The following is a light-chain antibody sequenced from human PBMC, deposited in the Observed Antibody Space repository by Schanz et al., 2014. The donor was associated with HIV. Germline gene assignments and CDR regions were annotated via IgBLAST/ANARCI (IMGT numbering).Light chain of an antibody. CDR3: GSCSTTNTCT. CDR2: DVA. Sequence: QSALTQPPSASGSPGQSITISCTGTSSDVGGYDFVSWFQQYPGKAPKLMIYDVAKRPSGVSSRFSGSKSGSTASLTISGLQAEDESDYYCGSCSTTNTCTFGGGTKLTVL. V-gene: IGLV2-14*01. CDR1: SSDVGGYDF. J-gene: IGLJ3*02.